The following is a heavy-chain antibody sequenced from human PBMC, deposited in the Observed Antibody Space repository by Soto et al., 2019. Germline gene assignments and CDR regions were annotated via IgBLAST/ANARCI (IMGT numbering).Heavy chain of an antibody. Sequence: SVKVSCKASGGTFSSYAISWVRQAPGQGLEWMGGIIPIFGTANYAQKFQGRVTITADESTSTAYMELSSLRSEDTAVYYCASAAVTGTAGLDFWGQGTQVTVSS. CDR3: ASAAVTGTAGLDF. CDR1: GGTFSSYA. V-gene: IGHV1-69*13. J-gene: IGHJ4*02. CDR2: IIPIFGTA. D-gene: IGHD6-19*01.